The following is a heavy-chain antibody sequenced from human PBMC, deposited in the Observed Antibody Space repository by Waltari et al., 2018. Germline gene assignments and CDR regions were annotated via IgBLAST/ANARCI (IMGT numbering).Heavy chain of an antibody. CDR3: ARDLTRWYSYGPGGY. CDR2: INAGNGNT. J-gene: IGHJ4*02. D-gene: IGHD5-18*01. Sequence: QVQLVQSGAEVKKPGASVKVSCKASGYTFTSYAMHWVRQAPGQRLEWMGWINAGNGNTKYSQKFQGRVTITRDTSESTAYMELSSLRSEDTAVYYCARDLTRWYSYGPGGYWGQGTLVTVSS. V-gene: IGHV1-3*01. CDR1: GYTFTSYA.